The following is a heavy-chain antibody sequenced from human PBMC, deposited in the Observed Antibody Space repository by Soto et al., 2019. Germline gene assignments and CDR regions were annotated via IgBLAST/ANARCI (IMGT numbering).Heavy chain of an antibody. V-gene: IGHV4-34*01. CDR1: GGSFSGYY. CDR3: ARGGRITIFGVVSRSWFDP. D-gene: IGHD3-3*01. CDR2: INHSGST. J-gene: IGHJ5*02. Sequence: SETLSLTCAVYGGSFSGYYWSWIRQPPGKGLEWIGEINHSGSTNYNPSLESRVTISVDTSKNQFSLKLSSVTAADTAVYYCARGGRITIFGVVSRSWFDPWGQGTLVTVSS.